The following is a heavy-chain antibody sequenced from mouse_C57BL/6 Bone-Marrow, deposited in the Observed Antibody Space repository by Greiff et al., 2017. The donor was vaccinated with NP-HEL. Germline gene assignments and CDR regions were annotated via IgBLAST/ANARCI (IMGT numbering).Heavy chain of an antibody. V-gene: IGHV1-81*01. CDR3: ARSYRYAMDY. J-gene: IGHJ4*01. D-gene: IGHD2-14*01. CDR2: IYPRSGNT. CDR1: GYTFTSYG. Sequence: QVHVKQSGAELARPGASVKLSCKASGYTFTSYGISWVKQRTGQGLEWIGEIYPRSGNTYYNEKFKGKATMTADKSSSTAYIELRSLTSEDSAVYVCARSYRYAMDYWGQGTSVTVSS.